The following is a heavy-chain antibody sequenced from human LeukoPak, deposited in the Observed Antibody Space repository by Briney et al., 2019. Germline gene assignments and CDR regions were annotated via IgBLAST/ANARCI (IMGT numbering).Heavy chain of an antibody. CDR1: GFTFSSYA. D-gene: IGHD6-19*01. Sequence: GGSLRLSCAASGFTFSSYAMSWVRQAPGKGLEWVSAISGSGGSTYYADSVKGRFTISRDNSKNTLYLQMNSLRAEDAAVYYCAKGTYSSGWHYWYFDLWGRGTLVTVSS. CDR2: ISGSGGST. J-gene: IGHJ2*01. V-gene: IGHV3-23*01. CDR3: AKGTYSSGWHYWYFDL.